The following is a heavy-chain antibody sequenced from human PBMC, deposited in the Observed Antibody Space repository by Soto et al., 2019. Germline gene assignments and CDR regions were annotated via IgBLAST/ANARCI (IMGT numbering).Heavy chain of an antibody. J-gene: IGHJ4*02. CDR3: ARDRRGRDGYNSLDY. D-gene: IGHD5-12*01. CDR1: GGSISSYY. V-gene: IGHV4-59*01. CDR2: IYYSGST. Sequence: SETLSLTCTVSGGSISSYYWSWIRQPPGKGLEWIGYIYYSGSTNYNPSLKSRVTISVDTSKNQFSLKLSSVTAADTAVYYCARDRRGRDGYNSLDYWGQGTLVTV.